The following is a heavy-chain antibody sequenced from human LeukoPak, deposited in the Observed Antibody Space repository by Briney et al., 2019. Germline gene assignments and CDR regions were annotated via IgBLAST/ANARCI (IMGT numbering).Heavy chain of an antibody. V-gene: IGHV3-30*02. CDR3: AKDRVGWWQWLVKPDAFDI. D-gene: IGHD6-19*01. CDR2: IRYDGSNK. CDR1: GFTFSSYV. Sequence: GGSLRLSCAASGFTFSSYVMHWVRQAPGKGLEWVAFIRYDGSNKYYADSVKGRFTISRDNSKNTLYLQMNSLRAEDTAVYYCAKDRVGWWQWLVKPDAFDIWGQGTMVTVSS. J-gene: IGHJ3*02.